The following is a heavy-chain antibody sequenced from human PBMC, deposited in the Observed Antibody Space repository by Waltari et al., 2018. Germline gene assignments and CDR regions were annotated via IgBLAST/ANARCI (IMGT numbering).Heavy chain of an antibody. J-gene: IGHJ4*02. CDR1: GYTLTELS. V-gene: IGHV1-24*01. CDR2: FDPEDGET. Sequence: QVQLVQSGAEVKKPGASVKVSCKVSGYTLTELSMHWVRQAPGKGLEWMGGFDPEDGETIYAQKFQGRVTMTEDTAVYHCTRNALYYETNGPQRGGEYWGQGTLVTVSS. CDR3: Y. D-gene: IGHD3-22*01.